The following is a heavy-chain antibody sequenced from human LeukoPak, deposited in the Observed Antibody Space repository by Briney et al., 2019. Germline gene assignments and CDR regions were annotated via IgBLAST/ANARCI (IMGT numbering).Heavy chain of an antibody. J-gene: IGHJ6*02. CDR2: INHNGNVN. CDR3: ARGGGLDV. V-gene: IGHV3-7*04. Sequence: GGSLRLSCAASEFTFSSYWMNWARQAPGNGLEWVASINHNGNVNYYVDSVKGRLTISRDNAKNSLYLQMSNLRAEDTAVYFCARGGGLDVWGQGATVTVSS. CDR1: EFTFSSYW.